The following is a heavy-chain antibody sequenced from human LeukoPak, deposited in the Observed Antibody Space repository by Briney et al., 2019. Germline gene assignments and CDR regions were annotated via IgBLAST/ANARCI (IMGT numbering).Heavy chain of an antibody. Sequence: GSLRLSCAASGFSFSRAWMSWVRQPPGKGLEWIGEINHSGSTNYNPSLKSRVTISVDTSKNQFSLKLSSVTAADTAVYYCARGSYYDSSGYYSDFDYWGQGTLVTVSS. J-gene: IGHJ4*02. D-gene: IGHD3-22*01. V-gene: IGHV4-4*02. CDR2: INHSGST. CDR3: ARGSYYDSSGYYSDFDY. CDR1: GFSFSRAW.